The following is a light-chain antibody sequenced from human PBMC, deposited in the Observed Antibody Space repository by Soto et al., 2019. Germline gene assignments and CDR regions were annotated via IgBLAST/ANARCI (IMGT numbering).Light chain of an antibody. CDR1: QGIGNA. Sequence: IQITQSPSSLSASVGDRVTISCRASQGIGNALGWYQQKPGKAPKLLIYAASSLQSGVPSRFSGSGSGTDFTLTISSLQPEDFATYYCQQSYSTWTFGQGTRVDIK. CDR2: AAS. CDR3: QQSYSTWT. V-gene: IGKV1-39*01. J-gene: IGKJ1*01.